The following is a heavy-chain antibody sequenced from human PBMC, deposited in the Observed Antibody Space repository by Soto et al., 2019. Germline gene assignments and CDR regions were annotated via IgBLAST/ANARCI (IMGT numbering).Heavy chain of an antibody. CDR1: GGSISSSSYY. D-gene: IGHD6-19*01. CDR3: ARPRGIAVAGFDY. V-gene: IGHV4-39*01. Sequence: QLQLQELGPGLVKPSETLSLTCTVSGGSISSSSYYWGWIRQPPGKGLEWIGSIYYSGSTYYNPSLKSRVTISVDTSKNQFSLKLSSVTAADTAVYYCARPRGIAVAGFDYWGQGTLVTVSS. CDR2: IYYSGST. J-gene: IGHJ4*02.